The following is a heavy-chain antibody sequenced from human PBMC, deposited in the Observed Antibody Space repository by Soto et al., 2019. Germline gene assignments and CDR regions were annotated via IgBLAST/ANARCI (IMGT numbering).Heavy chain of an antibody. Sequence: SVKVSCKASGGTFSSYAISWVRQAPGQGLEWMGGIIPIFGTANYAQKFQGRVTITADESTSTAYMELSSLRSEDTAVYYCARVLMNTAMVPDAFDIWGQGTMVTVSS. CDR1: GGTFSSYA. D-gene: IGHD5-18*01. V-gene: IGHV1-69*13. J-gene: IGHJ3*02. CDR2: IIPIFGTA. CDR3: ARVLMNTAMVPDAFDI.